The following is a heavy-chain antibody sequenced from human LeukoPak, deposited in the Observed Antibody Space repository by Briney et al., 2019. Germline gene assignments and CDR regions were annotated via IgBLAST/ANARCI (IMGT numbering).Heavy chain of an antibody. V-gene: IGHV1-2*02. D-gene: IGHD5-18*01. CDR1: GYTFTGYY. Sequence: ASVKVSCKASGYTFTGYYMHWVRQAPGQGLEWMGWINPNSGGTNYAQKFQGRVTMTRDTSISTAYMELSRLRSDDTAVYYCAKDGGEYNYGYSDFDYWGQGTLVTVSS. CDR3: AKDGGEYNYGYSDFDY. J-gene: IGHJ4*02. CDR2: INPNSGGT.